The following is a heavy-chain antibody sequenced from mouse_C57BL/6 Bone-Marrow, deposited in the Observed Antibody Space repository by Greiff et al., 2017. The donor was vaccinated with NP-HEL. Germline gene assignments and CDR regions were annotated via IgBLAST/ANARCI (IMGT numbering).Heavy chain of an antibody. CDR3: AREGTTVGFAY. Sequence: QVQLQQSGAELVRPGTSVKMSCKASGYTFTNYWIGWAKQRPGHGLEWIGAIYPGGGYTNYNEKFKGKATLTADKSSSTAYMQFSSLASEDSAIYYCAREGTTVGFAYWGQGTLVTVSA. CDR1: GYTFTNYW. D-gene: IGHD1-1*01. CDR2: IYPGGGYT. V-gene: IGHV1-63*01. J-gene: IGHJ3*01.